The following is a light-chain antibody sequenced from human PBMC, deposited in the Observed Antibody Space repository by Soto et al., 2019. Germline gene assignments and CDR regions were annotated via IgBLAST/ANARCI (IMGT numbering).Light chain of an antibody. CDR3: QQYNNWYT. CDR2: AAS. V-gene: IGKV3-15*01. Sequence: EIVMTQSPGTLSVSPGERATLSCRASQSVSSNLAWYQQKTGQSPRLLIYAASTRATGIPANFSCSGAGTDFTNTISILPYEDIAVYCCQQYNNWYTFGQGTKLEIK. CDR1: QSVSSN. J-gene: IGKJ2*01.